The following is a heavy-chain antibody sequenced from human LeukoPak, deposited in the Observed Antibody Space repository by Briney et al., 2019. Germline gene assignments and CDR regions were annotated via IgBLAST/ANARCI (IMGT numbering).Heavy chain of an antibody. CDR2: ICSSGSTI. D-gene: IGHD2-15*01. J-gene: IGHJ5*02. Sequence: PGGSLRLSCAASGFTFSSYEMNWVRQAPGKGLEWVSYICSSGSTIYYADSVKGRFTISRDNAKNSLYLQMNSLRAEDTAVYYCAKKSRLVVSSTWGQGTLVTVSS. V-gene: IGHV3-48*03. CDR1: GFTFSSYE. CDR3: AKKSRLVVSST.